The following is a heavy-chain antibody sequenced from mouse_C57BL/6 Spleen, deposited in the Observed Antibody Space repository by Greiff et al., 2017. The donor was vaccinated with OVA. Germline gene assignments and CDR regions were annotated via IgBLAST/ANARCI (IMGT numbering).Heavy chain of an antibody. Sequence: QVQLQQPGAELVMPGASVKLSCKASGYTFTSYWMHWVKQRPGQGLEWIGEIDPSDSYTNYNQKFKGKSTLTVDKSSSTASLQLSSLSSEDSGVYYCAVLFYDGRGAYWGQGTLVTVSA. J-gene: IGHJ3*01. CDR2: IDPSDSYT. CDR3: AVLFYDGRGAY. CDR1: GYTFTSYW. D-gene: IGHD1-1*01. V-gene: IGHV1-69*01.